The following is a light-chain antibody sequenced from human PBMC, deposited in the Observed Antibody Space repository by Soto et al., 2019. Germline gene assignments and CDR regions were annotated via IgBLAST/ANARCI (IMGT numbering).Light chain of an antibody. Sequence: EIVMTHSPATLTVSPGERATLSSRASQSVSSNLAWYQQKPGQAPRLLIYGASTRATGIPARFSGSGSGTEFTLTISSLQSEDFAVYYCQQYNNWPLTFGQGTKVDIK. CDR3: QQYNNWPLT. CDR1: QSVSSN. J-gene: IGKJ1*01. CDR2: GAS. V-gene: IGKV3-15*01.